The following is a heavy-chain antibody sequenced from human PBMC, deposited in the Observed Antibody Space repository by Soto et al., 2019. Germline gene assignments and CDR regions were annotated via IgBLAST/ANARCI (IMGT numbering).Heavy chain of an antibody. V-gene: IGHV1-69*06. D-gene: IGHD6-13*01. CDR1: GGTFSIYA. CDR3: ARGLDSSPSYYGMDV. Sequence: SLKVSCKASGGTFSIYAISWGLQAHGQGLEWMGGIIPIFGTANYAQKFQGRVTITADKSTSTAYMELSSLRSEDTAVYYCARGLDSSPSYYGMDVWGQGTTVTVSS. J-gene: IGHJ6*02. CDR2: IIPIFGTA.